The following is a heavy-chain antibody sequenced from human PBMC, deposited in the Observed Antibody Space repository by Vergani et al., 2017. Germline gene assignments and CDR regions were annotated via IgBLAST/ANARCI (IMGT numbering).Heavy chain of an antibody. CDR3: AKMWSMVRGRYYFDY. CDR2: ISGSGGST. Sequence: EVQLLESGGGLVQPGGSLRLSCAASGFTFSSYAMSWVRQAPGKGLEWVSAISGSGGSTYYADSVKGRFTISRDYSKNTLYLQMNSLRAEDTAVYYCAKMWSMVRGRYYFDYWGQGTLVTVSS. CDR1: GFTFSSYA. J-gene: IGHJ4*02. D-gene: IGHD3-10*01. V-gene: IGHV3-23*01.